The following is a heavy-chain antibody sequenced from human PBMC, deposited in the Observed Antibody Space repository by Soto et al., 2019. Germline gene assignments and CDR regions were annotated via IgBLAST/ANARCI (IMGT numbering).Heavy chain of an antibody. D-gene: IGHD6-13*01. Sequence: ETLSLTCAVSGGSISSSNWWSWVRQPPGKGLEWIGEIYHSGNTYYNPSLQSRLIISRDTPKNQFSLKLISVTAADTAVYYCARRIPTAGLFDYWGQGTLVTVS. CDR3: ARRIPTAGLFDY. CDR1: GGSISSSNW. CDR2: IYHSGNT. J-gene: IGHJ4*02. V-gene: IGHV4-4*02.